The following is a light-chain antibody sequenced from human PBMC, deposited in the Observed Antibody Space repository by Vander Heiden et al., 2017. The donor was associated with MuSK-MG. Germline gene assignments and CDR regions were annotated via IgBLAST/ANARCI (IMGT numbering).Light chain of an antibody. CDR2: KND. J-gene: IGLJ2*01. Sequence: QSVLTQPPSASGTPGQRVTLSCSGTSSNLGNNYVYWYQQYPGTAPGLLIHKNDQRPSGVRGRFSGSKSGTSASLAISGLRSEDEADYYCASWDDSLNGRVVFGGGTKLTVL. CDR1: SSNLGNNY. CDR3: ASWDDSLNGRVV. V-gene: IGLV1-47*01.